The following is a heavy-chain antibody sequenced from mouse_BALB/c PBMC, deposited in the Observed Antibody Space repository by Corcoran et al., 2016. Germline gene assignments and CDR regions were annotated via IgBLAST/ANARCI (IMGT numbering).Heavy chain of an antibody. CDR2: IDPSDSET. CDR1: GYSFTSYW. Sequence: QVQLQQSGPQLVRPGASVKISCKASGYSFTSYWMHWVKQRPGQGLEWIGMIDPSDSETRLNQKFKDKATLTVDKSSSTAYMQLSSPTSEDSAVYYCARQYDGYAMDYWGQGTSVTVSS. D-gene: IGHD2-3*01. V-gene: IGHV1S126*01. J-gene: IGHJ4*01. CDR3: ARQYDGYAMDY.